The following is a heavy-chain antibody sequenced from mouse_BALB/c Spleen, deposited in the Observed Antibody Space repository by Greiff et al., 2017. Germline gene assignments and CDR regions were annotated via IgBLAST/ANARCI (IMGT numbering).Heavy chain of an antibody. V-gene: IGHV1-5*01. CDR3: TITTVDPYYFDY. CDR2: IYPGNSDT. J-gene: IGHJ2*01. D-gene: IGHD1-1*01. Sequence: VQLQQSGTVLARPGASVKMSCKASGYTFTSYWMHWVKQRPGQGLEWIGAIYPGNSDTSYNQKFKGKAKLTAVTSTSTAYMELSSLTNEDSAVYYCTITTVDPYYFDYWGQGTTLTVSS. CDR1: GYTFTSYW.